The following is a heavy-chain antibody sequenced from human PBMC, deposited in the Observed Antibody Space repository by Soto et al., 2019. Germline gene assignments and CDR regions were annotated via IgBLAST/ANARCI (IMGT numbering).Heavy chain of an antibody. Sequence: GGSLRLSCAASGFKFSSYAMSWVRQAPGKGLEWVSLISATGGGTYYADSVKGRFTISRDNSDNTLYLQVHSLRAEDTAVYYCAKDRREGGNSAFYLDFWGQGAQVTVSS. D-gene: IGHD3-16*01. J-gene: IGHJ4*02. CDR1: GFKFSSYA. V-gene: IGHV3-23*01. CDR2: ISATGGGT. CDR3: AKDRREGGNSAFYLDF.